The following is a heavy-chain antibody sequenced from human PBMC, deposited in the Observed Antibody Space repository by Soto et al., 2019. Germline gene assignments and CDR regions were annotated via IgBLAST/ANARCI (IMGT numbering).Heavy chain of an antibody. CDR1: GLSFNIYW. Sequence: EVQLVESGGGLVQPGGSLRLSCAASGLSFNIYWMHWVRQVPGKGLVWLARINSDGSHTIYVDCVKGRFTISRDNAKSTVFLQMDSLRDEDRCEYYCAGGMAGQDVWCQGTTVTVSS. CDR2: INSDGSHT. CDR3: AGGMAGQDV. J-gene: IGHJ6*02. V-gene: IGHV3-74*01.